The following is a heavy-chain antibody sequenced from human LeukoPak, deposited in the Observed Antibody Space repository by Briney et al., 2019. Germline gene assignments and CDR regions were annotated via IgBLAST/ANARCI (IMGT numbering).Heavy chain of an antibody. D-gene: IGHD1-1*01. CDR1: GFTFSNYD. CDR3: ARVAKERVGGVYYFDY. CDR2: IGTAGDT. Sequence: GESLRLSCAASGFTFSNYDMHWVRQPTGKVLEWVSAIGTAGDTYYTGSVKGRFTISRENAKNSLYLQMNSLRAGDTAVYYCARVAKERVGGVYYFDYWGQATLVTVSS. V-gene: IGHV3-13*01. J-gene: IGHJ4*02.